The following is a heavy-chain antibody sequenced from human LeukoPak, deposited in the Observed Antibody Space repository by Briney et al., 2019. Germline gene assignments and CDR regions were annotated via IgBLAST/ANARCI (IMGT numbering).Heavy chain of an antibody. CDR2: ISGSGGTT. V-gene: IGHV3-23*01. D-gene: IGHD3-10*01. CDR1: GFTFNDYD. J-gene: IGHJ4*02. Sequence: PGGSLRLSCAASGFTFNDYDMSWVRQAPGKGLEWVSAISGSGGTTYYADSVKGRFTISRDNPKNTLYLHMNSLRADDTAVYYCAKGPVIRGLIPFDYWGQGTLVTVSS. CDR3: AKGPVIRGLIPFDY.